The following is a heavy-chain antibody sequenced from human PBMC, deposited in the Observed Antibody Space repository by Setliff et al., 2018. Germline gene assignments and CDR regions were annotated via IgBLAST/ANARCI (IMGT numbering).Heavy chain of an antibody. CDR3: ARDYGQQLQYYYYYYGMDV. V-gene: IGHV4-61*02. CDR2: IYTSGST. J-gene: IGHJ6*02. D-gene: IGHD6-13*01. Sequence: SETLSLTCTVSGGSVSSGSYYWSWIRQPAGKGLEWIGRIYTSGSTNYNPSLKSRVTISVDTSKNQFSLKLSSVTAADTAVYYCARDYGQQLQYYYYYYGMDVWGQGTTVTVSS. CDR1: GGSVSSGSYY.